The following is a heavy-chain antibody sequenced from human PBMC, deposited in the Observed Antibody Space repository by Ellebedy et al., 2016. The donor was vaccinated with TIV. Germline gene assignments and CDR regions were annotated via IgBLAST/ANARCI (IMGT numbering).Heavy chain of an antibody. J-gene: IGHJ4*02. D-gene: IGHD4-17*01. CDR3: ARDPFNGALDY. CDR1: AFTFNNDW. Sequence: GGSLRLXCLASAFTFNNDWMAWVRQAPGKGLEWVALINPDGSQREYVDSVKGRFTISRDNAQNSLYLQMNSLRAEDTALYYCARDPFNGALDYWGQGTLVTVSS. CDR2: INPDGSQR. V-gene: IGHV3-7*01.